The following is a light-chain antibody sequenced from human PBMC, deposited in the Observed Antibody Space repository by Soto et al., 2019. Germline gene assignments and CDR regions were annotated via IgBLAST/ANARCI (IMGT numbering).Light chain of an antibody. V-gene: IGKV3-11*01. CDR2: DAS. CDR3: QQRSSWPPPT. CDR1: ESVGNY. Sequence: IVLTQSPATLSLSPGERATLSGRASESVGNYLAWYQEKPGQAPRLLIYDASNRATGIPPRFSGSGSGTDFTLTISSLEPEDFAVYYCQQRSSWPPPTFGGGTKVEI. J-gene: IGKJ4*01.